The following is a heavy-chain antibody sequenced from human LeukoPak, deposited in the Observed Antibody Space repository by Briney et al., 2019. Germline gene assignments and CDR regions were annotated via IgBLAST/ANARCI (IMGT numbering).Heavy chain of an antibody. V-gene: IGHV1-69*01. CDR2: IIPIFGTA. Sequence: SVKVSCKASGGTFISYAISWVRQAPGQGLEWMGGIIPIFGTANYAQKFQGRVTITADESTSTAYMELSSLRSEDTAVYYCARAPYYYDSSGYYNYYYYGMDVWGQGTTVTVSS. CDR3: ARAPYYYDSSGYYNYYYYGMDV. J-gene: IGHJ6*02. CDR1: GGTFISYA. D-gene: IGHD3-22*01.